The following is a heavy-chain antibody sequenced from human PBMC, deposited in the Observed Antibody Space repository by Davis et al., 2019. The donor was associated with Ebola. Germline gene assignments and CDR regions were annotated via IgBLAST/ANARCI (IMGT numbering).Heavy chain of an antibody. CDR1: GGSISSYY. Sequence: PSETLSLTCTVSGGSISSYYWSWIRQPPGKGLEWIGEINHSGSTNYNPSLKSRVTISVDTSKNQFSLKLSSVTAADTAVYYCARVMVRGVYYYYYYMDVWGKGTTVTVSS. V-gene: IGHV4-34*01. D-gene: IGHD3-10*01. CDR3: ARVMVRGVYYYYYYMDV. CDR2: INHSGST. J-gene: IGHJ6*03.